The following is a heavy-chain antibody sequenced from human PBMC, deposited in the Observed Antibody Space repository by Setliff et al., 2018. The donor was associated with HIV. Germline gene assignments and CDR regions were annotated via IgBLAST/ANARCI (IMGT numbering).Heavy chain of an antibody. CDR1: GGTFRSQA. J-gene: IGHJ6*02. CDR3: ARGSGGYCSGGSCYFGFGLAL. Sequence: ASVKVSCKTSGGTFRSQAISWVRQAPGQGLEWMGGLISIFNTANYAQKFQGRVTITADESTSTAYMELSSLGSEDTAVYYCARGSGGYCSGGSCYFGFGLALWGQGTTVTVSS. CDR2: LISIFNTA. D-gene: IGHD2-15*01. V-gene: IGHV1-69*13.